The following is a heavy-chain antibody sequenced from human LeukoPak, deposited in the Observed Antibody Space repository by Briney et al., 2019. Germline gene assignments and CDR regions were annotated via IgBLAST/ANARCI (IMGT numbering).Heavy chain of an antibody. CDR3: ARGSRDYYYYYMDV. CDR1: GGSISSYY. J-gene: IGHJ6*03. CDR2: IYTSGST. V-gene: IGHV4-4*07. Sequence: SETLSLTCTVSGGSISSYYWSWIRQPAGKGLEWIGRIYTSGSTNYNPSLKSRVTMSVDTSKNQFSLKLSSVTAADTAVYYCARGSRDYYYYYMDVWGKGTTVTVSS.